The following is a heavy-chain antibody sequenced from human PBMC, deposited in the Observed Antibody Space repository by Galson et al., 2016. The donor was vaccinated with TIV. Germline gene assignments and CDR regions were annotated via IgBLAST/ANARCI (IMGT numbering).Heavy chain of an antibody. CDR3: ARDRTGNYYDAFDI. CDR2: SNSDYSNS. V-gene: IGHV3-74*01. J-gene: IGHJ3*02. CDR1: GFTVSSHW. Sequence: CLRLSCAASGFTVSSHWMHLFRQAPGKWLVWVSRSNSDYSNSIYAVSGKSRFAISRDNAKNTLYLQIDSLRAEDTAVYYCARDRTGNYYDAFDIWGQGTLVSVSS. D-gene: IGHD1-7*01.